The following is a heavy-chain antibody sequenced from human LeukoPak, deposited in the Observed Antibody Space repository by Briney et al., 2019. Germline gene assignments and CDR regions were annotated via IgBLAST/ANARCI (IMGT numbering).Heavy chain of an antibody. CDR2: IYYSGTT. CDR1: GGSISSGDHF. CDR3: ARSTIDDAFDI. V-gene: IGHV4-31*03. D-gene: IGHD3-3*01. J-gene: IGHJ3*02. Sequence: SQTLSLTCTVSGGSISSGDHFWSWIRQHPGKGLEWIGYIYYSGTTYYNPSLKSRVTISVDTSKNHFSLKLTSVTAADTAVYYCARSTIDDAFDIWGQGTMVTVSS.